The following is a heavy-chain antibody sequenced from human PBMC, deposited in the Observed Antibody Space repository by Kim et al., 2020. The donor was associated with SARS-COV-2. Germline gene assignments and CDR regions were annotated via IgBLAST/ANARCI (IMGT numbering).Heavy chain of an antibody. V-gene: IGHV1-2*06. CDR1: GYTFTGYY. D-gene: IGHD3-16*02. CDR2: INPNSGGT. Sequence: ASVKVSCKASGYTFTGYYMHWVRQAPGQGLEWMGRINPNSGGTNYSQKFQGRVTMTRDTSISTAYMELSRLRSDDTAVYYCARVKRRITFGGVIVQGGFDYWGQGALVTVSS. J-gene: IGHJ4*02. CDR3: ARVKRRITFGGVIVQGGFDY.